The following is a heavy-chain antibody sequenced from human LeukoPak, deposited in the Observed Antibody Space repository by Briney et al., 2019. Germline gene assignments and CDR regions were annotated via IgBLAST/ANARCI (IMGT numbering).Heavy chain of an antibody. CDR2: INTNGGT. D-gene: IGHD5-12*01. Sequence: PGGSLRLSFAASGFTFSSYWMSWVRQAPGKGLDGIGHINTNGGTDYNPSLRSRLTFSVDTSRDQFSLKLSSVTAADTAMYYCATSYDYKVAPFDLWGLGTQVTVAS. J-gene: IGHJ4*02. V-gene: IGHV4-4*09. CDR1: GFTFSSYW. CDR3: ATSYDYKVAPFDL.